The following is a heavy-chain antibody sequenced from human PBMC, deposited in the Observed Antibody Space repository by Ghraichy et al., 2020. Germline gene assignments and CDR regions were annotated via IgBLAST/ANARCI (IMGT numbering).Heavy chain of an antibody. J-gene: IGHJ4*02. V-gene: IGHV4-31*03. Sequence: SETLSLTCTVSGGSISGTGSYWSWIRQHPGQGLEWIGYIRYTGSTYYNPSLKSRVTISADTSKNQFSLILRSVTAADTSFYYCARVYDGNPLFDYWGQATLVTVSS. D-gene: IGHD3-16*01. CDR3: ARVYDGNPLFDY. CDR1: GGSISGTGSY. CDR2: IRYTGST.